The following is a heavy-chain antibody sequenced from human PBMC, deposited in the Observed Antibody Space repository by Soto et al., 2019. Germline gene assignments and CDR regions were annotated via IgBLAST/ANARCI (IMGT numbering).Heavy chain of an antibody. CDR1: GGSFSGYY. V-gene: IGHV4-34*01. CDR3: ARGFRNWNYSH. J-gene: IGHJ4*02. Sequence: SETLSLTCAVYGGSFSGYYWSWIRQPPGKGLEWIGEINHSGSTNYNPSLKSRVTISVDTSKNQFSLKLSSVTAADTAVYYCARGFRNWNYSHWGQGTLVTVSS. D-gene: IGHD1-7*01. CDR2: INHSGST.